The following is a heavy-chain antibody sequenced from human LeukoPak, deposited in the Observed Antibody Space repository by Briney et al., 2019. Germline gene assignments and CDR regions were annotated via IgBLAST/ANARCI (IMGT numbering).Heavy chain of an antibody. CDR2: ISANNGNT. D-gene: IGHD3-10*01. V-gene: IGHV1-18*01. Sequence: ASVKVSCKASGYTFTSYGISWVRQAPGQGLEWMGWISANNGNTNYAQRLQGRVTITADESTSTAYMELSSLRSEDTAVYYCARVPMVRGVMRANWFDPWGQGTLVTVSS. J-gene: IGHJ5*02. CDR3: ARVPMVRGVMRANWFDP. CDR1: GYTFTSYG.